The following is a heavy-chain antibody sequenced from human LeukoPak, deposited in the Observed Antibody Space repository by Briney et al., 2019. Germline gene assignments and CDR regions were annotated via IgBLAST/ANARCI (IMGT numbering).Heavy chain of an antibody. CDR3: ARYVSGYDLYFDY. CDR1: GGSISSYY. D-gene: IGHD5-12*01. J-gene: IGHJ4*02. Sequence: SETLSLTCTVSGGSISSYYWSWIRQPPGKGLEWIGYIYYSGSTNYNPSLKSRVTISVDTSKNQFSLKLSSVTAADTAVYYCARYVSGYDLYFDYWGQGTLVTVSS. CDR2: IYYSGST. V-gene: IGHV4-59*01.